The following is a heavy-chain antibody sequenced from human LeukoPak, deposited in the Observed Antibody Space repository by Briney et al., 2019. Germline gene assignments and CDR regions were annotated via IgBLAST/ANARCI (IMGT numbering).Heavy chain of an antibody. V-gene: IGHV1-2*06. CDR1: GYTFTVHY. J-gene: IGHJ6*03. Sequence: EASVKVSCKTSGYTFTVHYMNWVRQAPGQGLEWMGRINPTTGVANYAQKFQGRITVTRDTSINTAYKELSSLTSDDTAVYYCARLDRNYYYLDVWGQGTTVTVSS. CDR2: INPTTGVA. D-gene: IGHD1-1*01. CDR3: ARLDRNYYYLDV.